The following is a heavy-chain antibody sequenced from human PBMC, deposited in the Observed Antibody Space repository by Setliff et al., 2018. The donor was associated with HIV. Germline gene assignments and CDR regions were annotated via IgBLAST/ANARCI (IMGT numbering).Heavy chain of an antibody. CDR3: ARQGNTVVVTSFDY. D-gene: IGHD2-21*02. Sequence: PSETLSLTCTVSGGSFSDYYWSWIRQPAGKGLEWIGHIFTSGSTSYNPSLKSRLTISVDTSKNQFSLKMSSVTAADTAVYYCARQGNTVVVTSFDYWGQGTLVTVSS. CDR2: IFTSGST. V-gene: IGHV4-4*07. CDR1: GGSFSDYY. J-gene: IGHJ4*02.